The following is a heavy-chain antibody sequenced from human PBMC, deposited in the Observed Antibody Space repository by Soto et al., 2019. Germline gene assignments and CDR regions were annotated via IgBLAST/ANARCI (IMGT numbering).Heavy chain of an antibody. J-gene: IGHJ6*02. Sequence: GGSLRLSCAASGFTFSSYAMNWVRQAPGKGLDWVSAVSGSGDTTYYGDSVKGRFTISRDNSKNTLYLQMNSLRAEDTAVYYCAKSRYSSTWYGMDVWGQGITVTVSS. CDR3: AKSRYSSTWYGMDV. CDR1: GFTFSSYA. D-gene: IGHD3-9*01. V-gene: IGHV3-23*01. CDR2: VSGSGDTT.